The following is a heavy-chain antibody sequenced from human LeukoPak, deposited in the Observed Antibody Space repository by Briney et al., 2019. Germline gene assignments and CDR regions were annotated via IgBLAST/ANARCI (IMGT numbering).Heavy chain of an antibody. CDR2: MNPNSGNT. CDR3: ARGDRASDYPIQH. D-gene: IGHD4-17*01. CDR1: GYTFTSYD. J-gene: IGHJ1*01. V-gene: IGHV1-8*01. Sequence: EASVKVSCKASGYTFTSYDINWVRQATGQGLEWMGWMNPNSGNTGYAQKFQGRVTMTRNTSISTAYMELSSLRSEDTAVYYCARGDRASDYPIQHWGQGTLVTVSS.